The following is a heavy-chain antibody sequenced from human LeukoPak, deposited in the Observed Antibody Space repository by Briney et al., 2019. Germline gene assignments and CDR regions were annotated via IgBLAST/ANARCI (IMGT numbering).Heavy chain of an antibody. Sequence: SETLSLTCTVSGYSISSGYYWGWIRPPPGKGLEWIGSIYHSGSTYYNPSLKSRVTISVDTSKNQFSLKLSSVTAADTAVYYCAREFRETNYYDSSGYYIDYWGQGTLVTVSS. V-gene: IGHV4-38-2*02. CDR1: GYSISSGYY. CDR3: AREFRETNYYDSSGYYIDY. J-gene: IGHJ4*02. CDR2: IYHSGST. D-gene: IGHD3-22*01.